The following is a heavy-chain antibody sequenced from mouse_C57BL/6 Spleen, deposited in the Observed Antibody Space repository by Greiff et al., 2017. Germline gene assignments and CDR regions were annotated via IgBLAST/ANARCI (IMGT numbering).Heavy chain of an antibody. CDR1: GFTFSSYA. CDR3: ARSPHGGFAY. V-gene: IGHV5-4*03. J-gene: IGHJ3*01. CDR2: ISDGGSYT. Sequence: EVKLMESGGGLVKPGGSLKLSCAASGFTFSSYAMSWVRQTPEKRLEWVATISDGGSYTYYPDNVKGRFTISRDNAKNNLYLQMSHLKSEDTAMYYCARSPHGGFAYWGQGTLVTVSA.